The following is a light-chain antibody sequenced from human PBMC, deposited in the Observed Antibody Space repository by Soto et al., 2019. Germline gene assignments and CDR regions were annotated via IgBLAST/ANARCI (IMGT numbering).Light chain of an antibody. CDR3: QQYVTLPPFT. CDR2: DAS. J-gene: IGKJ2*01. Sequence: DIQMTQSPSSLSASVGDRVTITCQARQDISNYLNWYQQKPGKAPKLLIYDASYLETGVPSRFSGSGSRTDFSFTISSLQHEDVATYYCQQYVTLPPFTFGQGTKLPIK. CDR1: QDISNY. V-gene: IGKV1-33*01.